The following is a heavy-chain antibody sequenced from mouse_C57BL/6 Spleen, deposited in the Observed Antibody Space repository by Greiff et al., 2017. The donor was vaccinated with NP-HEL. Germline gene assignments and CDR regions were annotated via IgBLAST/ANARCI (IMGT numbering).Heavy chain of an antibody. Sequence: QVQLQQPGPELVKPGASVKISCKASGYTFTDYYINWVKQRPGQGLEWIGWIFPGSGSTYYNEKFKGKATLTVDKSSSTAYMLLSSLTSEDSAVYFCATTTYYDYYFDYWGQGTTLTVSS. D-gene: IGHD2-4*01. J-gene: IGHJ2*01. CDR1: GYTFTDYY. CDR3: ATTTYYDYYFDY. V-gene: IGHV1-75*01. CDR2: IFPGSGST.